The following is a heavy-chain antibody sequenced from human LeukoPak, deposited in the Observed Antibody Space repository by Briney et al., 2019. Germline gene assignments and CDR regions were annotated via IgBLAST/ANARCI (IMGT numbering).Heavy chain of an antibody. CDR2: IYYSGNT. V-gene: IGHV4-39*07. CDR1: GGSISSSSYY. J-gene: IGHJ4*02. CDR3: ARDLWSRRYCIGGNCYS. D-gene: IGHD2-15*01. Sequence: KPSETLSLTCIVSGGSISSSSYYWGWIRQPPGKGLEWIGSIYYSGNTYYNPSLKSRVTISVDTSKNQFSLKLSSVTAADTAVYYCARDLWSRRYCIGGNCYSWGQGTLVTVSS.